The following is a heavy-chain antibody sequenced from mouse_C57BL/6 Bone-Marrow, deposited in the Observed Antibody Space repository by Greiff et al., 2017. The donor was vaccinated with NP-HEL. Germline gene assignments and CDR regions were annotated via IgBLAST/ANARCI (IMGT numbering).Heavy chain of an antibody. CDR2: INPSTGGT. V-gene: IGHV1-42*01. J-gene: IGHJ2*01. D-gene: IGHD2-3*01. CDR1: GYSFTGYY. CDR3: ARRQDLSPFDY. Sequence: FQLQQSGPELVKPGASVKISCKASGYSFTGYYMNWVKQSPEKSLEWIGDINPSTGGTTYNQKFKAKATLTVDKSSSTAYMQLKSLTSEDSAVYYCARRQDLSPFDYWGQGTTLTVSS.